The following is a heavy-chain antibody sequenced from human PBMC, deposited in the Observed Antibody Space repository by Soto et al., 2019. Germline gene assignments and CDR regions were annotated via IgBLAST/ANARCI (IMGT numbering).Heavy chain of an antibody. J-gene: IGHJ6*02. D-gene: IGHD1-26*01. CDR1: GYTFTGYY. CDR3: ARVRGGLVGATTRYYYGMDV. V-gene: IGHV1-2*02. Sequence: ASVKVSCKASGYTFTGYYMHWVRQAPGQGLEWMGWINPNSGGTNYAQKFQGRVTMTRDTSISTAYMELSRLRSDDTAVYYCARVRGGLVGATTRYYYGMDVWGQGTTVTVSS. CDR2: INPNSGGT.